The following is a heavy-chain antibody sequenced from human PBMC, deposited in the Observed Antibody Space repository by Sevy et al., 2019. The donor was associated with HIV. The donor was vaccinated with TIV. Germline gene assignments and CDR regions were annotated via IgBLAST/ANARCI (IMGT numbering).Heavy chain of an antibody. J-gene: IGHJ4*02. Sequence: GGSLRLSCAASGFTFSSYGMHWVRQAPGKGLEWAAVIWYDGSNKYYADSVKGRFTISRDNSKNTLYLQMNSLRAEDTAVYYCARRSGYSGYYFDYWGQGTLVTVSS. CDR3: ARRSGYSGYYFDY. CDR2: IWYDGSNK. CDR1: GFTFSSYG. D-gene: IGHD3-3*01. V-gene: IGHV3-33*01.